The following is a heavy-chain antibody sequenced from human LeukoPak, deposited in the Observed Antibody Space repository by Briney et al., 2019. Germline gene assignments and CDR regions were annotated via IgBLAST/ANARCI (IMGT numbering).Heavy chain of an antibody. Sequence: GGSLRLSCAASGFTFSNYGIHWVRQAPGKGLEWLSYISLSSDFIYYGDSVRGRFTISRDNAKNSLYLQMSSLRAEDTAVYYCARERHSRGGYYYMDVWGKGTTVTISS. V-gene: IGHV3-48*01. CDR3: ARERHSRGGYYYMDV. D-gene: IGHD6-25*01. CDR2: ISLSSDFI. CDR1: GFTFSNYG. J-gene: IGHJ6*03.